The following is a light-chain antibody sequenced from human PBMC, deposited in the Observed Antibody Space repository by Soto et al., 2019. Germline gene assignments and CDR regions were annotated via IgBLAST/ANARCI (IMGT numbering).Light chain of an antibody. Sequence: QPVLTQPPSMSGTPGQRVTISCSGTTSNVGSNTVNWYQQLPGAAPKLLIYTDNQRPSRVPDRFSGSKSGTSASLAISGLLSEDEADYYCAAWDDGLRAVVFGGGTQLTVL. J-gene: IGLJ2*01. CDR3: AAWDDGLRAVV. V-gene: IGLV1-44*01. CDR1: TSNVGSNT. CDR2: TDN.